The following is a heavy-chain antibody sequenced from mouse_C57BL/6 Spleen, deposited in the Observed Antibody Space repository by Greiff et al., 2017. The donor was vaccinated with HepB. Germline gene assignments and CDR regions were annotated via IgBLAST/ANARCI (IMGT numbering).Heavy chain of an antibody. CDR2: IRLQSDNYAT. CDR3: AEGYYWDFDV. Sequence: EVQLVESGGGLVQPGGSMKLSCVASGFTFSNYWMNWVRQSPEKGLEWVAQIRLQSDNYATHYAESVKGRFTISRDDSKSSVYMQMNNLRAEDTGIYYCAEGYYWDFDVWGTGTTVTVSS. J-gene: IGHJ1*03. V-gene: IGHV6-3*01. CDR1: GFTFSNYW. D-gene: IGHD2-2*01.